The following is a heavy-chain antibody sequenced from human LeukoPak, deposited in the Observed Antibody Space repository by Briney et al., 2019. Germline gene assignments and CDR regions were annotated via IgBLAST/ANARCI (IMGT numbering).Heavy chain of an antibody. CDR2: ISAYNGNT. Sequence: ASVKVSCKASGYTFTNYGISWVRQAPGQGLEWMGWISAYNGNTNYAQKLQGRVTMTTDTSTSTAYMELRSLRSDDTAVYYCARGSGAGSQKVLFDYWGQGTLVTVSS. J-gene: IGHJ4*02. CDR3: ARGSGAGSQKVLFDY. CDR1: GYTFTNYG. D-gene: IGHD1-26*01. V-gene: IGHV1-18*01.